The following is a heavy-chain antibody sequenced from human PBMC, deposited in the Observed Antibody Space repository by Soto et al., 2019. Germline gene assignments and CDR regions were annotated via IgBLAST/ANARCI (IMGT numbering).Heavy chain of an antibody. V-gene: IGHV3-48*03. CDR3: ARDGGIGTYYYDSSGSLAFDI. CDR1: GFTFSSYE. D-gene: IGHD3-22*01. J-gene: IGHJ3*02. Sequence: GGSLRLSCAASGFTFSSYEMNWVRQAPGKGLEWVSYISSSGSTIYYADSVKGRFTISRDNAKNSLYLQMNSLRAEDTAVFYCARDGGIGTYYYDSSGSLAFDIWGQGTMVTVSS. CDR2: ISSSGSTI.